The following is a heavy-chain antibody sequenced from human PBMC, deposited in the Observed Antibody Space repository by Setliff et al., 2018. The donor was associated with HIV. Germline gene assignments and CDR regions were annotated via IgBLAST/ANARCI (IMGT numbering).Heavy chain of an antibody. CDR3: ARVETTVRGAAYAMDV. CDR1: GGSFTSSTYY. J-gene: IGHJ6*02. D-gene: IGHD3-10*01. V-gene: IGHV4-39*07. Sequence: SETLSLTCTVSGGSFTSSTYYWGWIRQPPGKGLEWIGSFHYSGSTNYNPSLKSRVTISVDTSKNQLSLNLTSVTAADTAVYYCARVETTVRGAAYAMDVWGQGTTVTVSS. CDR2: FHYSGST.